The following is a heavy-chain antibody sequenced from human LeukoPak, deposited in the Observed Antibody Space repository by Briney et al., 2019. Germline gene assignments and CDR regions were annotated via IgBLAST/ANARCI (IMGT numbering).Heavy chain of an antibody. D-gene: IGHD3-22*01. Sequence: GGSLRLSCAASGFTFSSYAMHWVRQAPGKGLEWVAVISYDGSNKYYADPVKGRFTISRDNSKNTLYLQMNSLRAEDTAVYYCARAHTYYYDSSGYPGYWGQGTLVTVSS. CDR1: GFTFSSYA. CDR3: ARAHTYYYDSSGYPGY. V-gene: IGHV3-30*04. CDR2: ISYDGSNK. J-gene: IGHJ4*02.